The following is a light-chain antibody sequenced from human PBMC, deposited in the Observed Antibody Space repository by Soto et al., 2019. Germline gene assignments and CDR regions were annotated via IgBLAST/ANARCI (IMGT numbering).Light chain of an antibody. CDR2: LNSAGGH. V-gene: IGLV4-69*01. Sequence: QSVLTQSPSASASLGASVKLTCTLSSEHSDYAVAWHQQQPEKGPRYLMKLNSAGGHTKGDGIPDRFSGSSSGAERYLTISSLQSEDEADYYCQTWGTGIVVFGGGTQLTVL. J-gene: IGLJ2*01. CDR3: QTWGTGIVV. CDR1: SEHSDYA.